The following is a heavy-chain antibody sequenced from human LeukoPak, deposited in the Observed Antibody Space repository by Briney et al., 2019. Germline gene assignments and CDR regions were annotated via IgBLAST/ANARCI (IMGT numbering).Heavy chain of an antibody. J-gene: IGHJ3*02. CDR3: ARVIYGGYAFDI. V-gene: IGHV3-30-3*01. D-gene: IGHD4-23*01. Sequence: GRSLRLSCAASGFTFSSYAMHWVRQAPGKGLEWVAVISYDGSNKYYADSVKGRFTISRDNSKNTLYLQMNSLRAEDTAVYYCARVIYGGYAFDIWGQGTMVTVSS. CDR1: GFTFSSYA. CDR2: ISYDGSNK.